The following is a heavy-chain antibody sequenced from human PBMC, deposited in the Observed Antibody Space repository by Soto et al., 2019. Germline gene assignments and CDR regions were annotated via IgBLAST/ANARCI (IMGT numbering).Heavy chain of an antibody. CDR1: GDSIRSGNHY. CDR2: IYYSGST. D-gene: IGHD3-9*01. J-gene: IGHJ6*02. CDR3: ARVYILTVYRCMDF. Sequence: SETLSLTCTVSGDSIRSGNHYWSWIRQPPGKGLEWIGYIYYSGSTYYSPSLKSRVTISVDTSKNQFSLKLNSVTAADTAVYYCARVYILTVYRCMDFWCQATTVNVSS. V-gene: IGHV4-30-4*01.